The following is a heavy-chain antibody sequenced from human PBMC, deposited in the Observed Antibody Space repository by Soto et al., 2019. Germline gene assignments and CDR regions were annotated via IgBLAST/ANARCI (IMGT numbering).Heavy chain of an antibody. D-gene: IGHD1-1*01. J-gene: IGHJ5*02. CDR2: MYNTGST. V-gene: IGHV4-59*01. CDR1: GGSISGNY. Sequence: SETLSLTCTVSGGSISGNYWCWIRQPPGKGLEWVGYMYNTGSTVYNPSFKSRVTISVDKSKNQFSLKLTSVTAADTAVYYCARDQLEGNWFDPWGQGTLVTVSS. CDR3: ARDQLEGNWFDP.